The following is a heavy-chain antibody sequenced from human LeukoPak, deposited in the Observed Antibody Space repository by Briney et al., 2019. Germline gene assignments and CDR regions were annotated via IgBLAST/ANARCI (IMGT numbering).Heavy chain of an antibody. CDR1: RGTFSSYT. CDR2: IIPIFGTA. Sequence: ASVKVSCKASRGTFSSYTISWVRQAPGQGLEWMGGIIPIFGTANYAQKFQGRVTITADKSTSTAYMELSSLRSEDTAVYYCARGLTAAQLGDWGQGTLVTVSS. D-gene: IGHD4/OR15-4a*01. V-gene: IGHV1-69*06. J-gene: IGHJ4*02. CDR3: ARGLTAAQLGD.